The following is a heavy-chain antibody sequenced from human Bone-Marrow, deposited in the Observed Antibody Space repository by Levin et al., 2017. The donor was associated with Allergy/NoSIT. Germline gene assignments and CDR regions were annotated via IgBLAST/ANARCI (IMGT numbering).Heavy chain of an antibody. V-gene: IGHV3-23*01. CDR2: ISGSGNNI. J-gene: IGHJ4*02. D-gene: IGHD2-21*01. CDR3: AKWASYCGGDCYWFAPFDC. Sequence: GESLKISCAASGFTFNNYDLSWVRQAPGKGLEWVSAISGSGNNIYYADSVRGRFTISRDNSKNTLDLQLNSLTAEDTAVYYCAKWASYCGGDCYWFAPFDCWGQGALVTVSS. CDR1: GFTFNNYD.